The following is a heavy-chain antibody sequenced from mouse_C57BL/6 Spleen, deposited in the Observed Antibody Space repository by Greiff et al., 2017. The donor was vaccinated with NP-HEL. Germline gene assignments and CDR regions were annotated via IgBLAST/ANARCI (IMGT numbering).Heavy chain of an antibody. D-gene: IGHD2-4*01. V-gene: IGHV1-64*01. CDR2: IHPNSGST. CDR1: GYTFTSYW. Sequence: QVQLQQPGAELVKPGASVKLSCKASGYTFTSYWMHWVKQRPGQGLEWIGMIHPNSGSTNYNEKFKSKATLTVDTSSSTAYMQLSRLTSEDSGVYYGERADDYGVRDYAMDYWGQGTSVTVSS. J-gene: IGHJ4*01. CDR3: ERADDYGVRDYAMDY.